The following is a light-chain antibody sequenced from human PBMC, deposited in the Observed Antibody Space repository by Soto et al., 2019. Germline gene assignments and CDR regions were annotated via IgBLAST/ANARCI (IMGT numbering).Light chain of an antibody. CDR3: QQCGSVTSS. J-gene: IGKJ4*01. CDR2: GAS. Sequence: EIVLTHVPGALALSPGERVTLSCRSSQTVSNTYLAWYQQNSGQAPKFLIYGASNKATGIPDRFSGSWSGKELSITISRLELEVFAVYYCQQCGSVTSSFGGGTKVEIK. V-gene: IGKV3-20*01. CDR1: QTVSNTY.